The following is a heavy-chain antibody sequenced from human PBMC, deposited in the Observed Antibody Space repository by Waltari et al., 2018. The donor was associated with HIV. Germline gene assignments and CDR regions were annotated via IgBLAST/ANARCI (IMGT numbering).Heavy chain of an antibody. CDR2: ISPRGNV. V-gene: IGHV4-38-2*02. J-gene: IGHJ4*02. D-gene: IGHD3-3*01. CDR3: AGTSYDLLQGYYFDV. CDR1: DYFISSDYY. Sequence: QVQLQESGPGLVKPSATLSLTCSVSDYFISSDYYWGWIRQSPGRGLEWIGSISPRGNVVYNPALKSRTTSVGNPSKNQCFRSLASATAADTAVYYCAGTSYDLLQGYYFDVWGQGRPVTVSS.